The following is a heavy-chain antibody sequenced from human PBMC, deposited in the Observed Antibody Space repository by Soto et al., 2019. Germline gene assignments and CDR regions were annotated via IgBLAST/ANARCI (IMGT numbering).Heavy chain of an antibody. V-gene: IGHV4-34*01. CDR3: ARDTLWFGELLSQNYYFDY. D-gene: IGHD3-10*01. J-gene: IGHJ4*02. CDR2: INHSGST. Sequence: SETLSLTCAVYGGSFSGYYWSWIRQPPGKGLEWIGEINHSGSTNYNPSLKSRVTILVDTSKNQFSLKLSSVTAADTAVYYCARDTLWFGELLSQNYYFDYWGQGTLVTAPQ. CDR1: GGSFSGYY.